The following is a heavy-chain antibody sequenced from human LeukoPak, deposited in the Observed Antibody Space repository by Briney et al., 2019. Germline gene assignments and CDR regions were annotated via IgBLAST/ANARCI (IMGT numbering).Heavy chain of an antibody. D-gene: IGHD3-22*01. CDR3: ARDPYDKSAFDI. Sequence: ASVKVSCKATGYTFTSYGISWVRQAPGQGLEWMGWISAYNGNTNYAQKLQGRVTMTTDTSTSTAYMELRSLRSDDTAVYYCARDPYDKSAFDIWGQGTMVTVSS. CDR2: ISAYNGNT. CDR1: GYTFTSYG. V-gene: IGHV1-18*01. J-gene: IGHJ3*02.